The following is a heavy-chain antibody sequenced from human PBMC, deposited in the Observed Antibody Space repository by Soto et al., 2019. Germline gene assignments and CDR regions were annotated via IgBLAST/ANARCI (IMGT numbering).Heavy chain of an antibody. V-gene: IGHV1-69*02. CDR3: ATSYGSGSRAFDY. J-gene: IGHJ4*02. CDR1: GDTFNFYS. D-gene: IGHD3-10*01. CDR2: FNPILRMP. Sequence: QVQLVQSGAEVKKPGSSVKVSCKASGDTFNFYSINWVRQAPGLGLEGVGRFNPILRMPNSAQKFQGRATXTXDXXASTAYRVLSSLRSDDTAMYYCATSYGSGSRAFDYWGQGALVTVSS.